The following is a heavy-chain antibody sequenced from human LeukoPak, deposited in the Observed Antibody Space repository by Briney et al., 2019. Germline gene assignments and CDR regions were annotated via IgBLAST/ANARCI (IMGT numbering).Heavy chain of an antibody. CDR1: GGSFSGYY. D-gene: IGHD3-16*01. CDR3: ASSQGGLWFDY. J-gene: IGHJ4*02. CDR2: INHSGST. Sequence: PSETLSLTCAVYGGSFSGYYWSWIRQPPGKGLEWIGEINHSGSTNYNPSLKSRVTISVDTSKNQFSLKLSSVTAADTAVYYCASSQGGLWFDYWGQGTLVTVSS. V-gene: IGHV4-34*01.